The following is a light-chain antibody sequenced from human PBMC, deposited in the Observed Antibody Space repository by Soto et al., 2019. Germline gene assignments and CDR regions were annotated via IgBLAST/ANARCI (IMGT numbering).Light chain of an antibody. J-gene: IGLJ1*01. CDR2: EGT. Sequence: QSVLTQPASVSGSPGQSITISCTGTSSDVGTYYLVSWYQQHPGKVPKVMIYEGTKRPSGVPDRFSGSKSGTSASLAISGLQSEDEADYYCAAWDDSLNGYVFGTGTKVTVL. CDR3: AAWDDSLNGYV. V-gene: IGLV2-14*02. CDR1: SSDVGTYYL.